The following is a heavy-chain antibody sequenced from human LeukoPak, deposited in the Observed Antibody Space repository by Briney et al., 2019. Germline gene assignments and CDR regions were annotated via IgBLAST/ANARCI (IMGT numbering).Heavy chain of an antibody. CDR3: ARQGGGATTWPPFDY. CDR2: IYYSGST. CDR1: DGSISSSSYC. Sequence: SETLSLTCTVSDGSISSSSYCWGWIRQPPGKGLEWIGSIYYSGSTYYNPSLKSPVTISVDTSKNQFSLKLSSVTAADTALYYCARQGGGATTWPPFDYWGQGALVTVSS. D-gene: IGHD1-26*01. J-gene: IGHJ4*02. V-gene: IGHV4-39*01.